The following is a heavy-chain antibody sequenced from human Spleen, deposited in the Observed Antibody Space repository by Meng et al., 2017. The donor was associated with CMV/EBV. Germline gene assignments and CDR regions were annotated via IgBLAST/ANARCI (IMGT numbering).Heavy chain of an antibody. J-gene: IGHJ4*02. D-gene: IGHD6-13*01. CDR3: ARSRGQYSSTWYFGPSSGYYFDY. CDR2: IYSGGTT. Sequence: GESLKISCAASGFTVSNSYMSWVRQAPGKGLEWVSIIYSGGTTYYADSVKGRFTISRDNSRNTLFLQMNSLRIEDTAVYYCARSRGQYSSTWYFGPSSGYYFDYWGQGTLVTVSS. V-gene: IGHV3-53*05. CDR1: GFTVSNSY.